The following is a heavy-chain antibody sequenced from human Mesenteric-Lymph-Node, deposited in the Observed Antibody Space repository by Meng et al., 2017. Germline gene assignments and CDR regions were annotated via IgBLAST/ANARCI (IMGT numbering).Heavy chain of an antibody. D-gene: IGHD3-9*01. V-gene: IGHV3-64*07. CDR3: ARRASYGYYNDY. CDR1: GFTFSTFS. CDR2: INDDGDRT. J-gene: IGHJ4*02. Sequence: EVQLVESGGGVVQPGGSLRLSCAASGFTFSTFSMHWVRQAPGKGPETISAINDDGDRTYYADSVKGRFTISRDNSKNTLFLQMGSLRAEDTAVYYCARRASYGYYNDYWGRGSLVTVSS.